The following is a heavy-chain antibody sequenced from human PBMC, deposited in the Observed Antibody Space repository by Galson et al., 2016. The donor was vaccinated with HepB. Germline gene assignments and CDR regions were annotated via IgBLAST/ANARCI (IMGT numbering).Heavy chain of an antibody. CDR1: GGTFSSFA. CDR2: IIPMFGTP. CDR3: ASRTRGQYDSGRYEFNY. J-gene: IGHJ4*02. V-gene: IGHV1-69*13. Sequence: SVKVSCKASGGTFSSFAINWVRQAPGQGLEWMGGIIPMFGTPNHAQKFRGRVTITADESTSTAYMELSSLRSQDTAVYFCASRTRGQYDSGRYEFNYWGQGTQVTVSS. D-gene: IGHD3-10*01.